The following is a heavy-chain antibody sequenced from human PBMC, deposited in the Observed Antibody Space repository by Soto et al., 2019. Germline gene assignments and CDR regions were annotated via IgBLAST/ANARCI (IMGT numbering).Heavy chain of an antibody. J-gene: IGHJ4*02. CDR2: VIPICGTA. D-gene: IGHD5-18*01. V-gene: IGHV1-69*13. Sequence: SVKVSCKACGGTFSSYATIWVRQALGQELEGVGGVIPICGTANDAQKYQARIPITSAESPSTAAVDLRSLRPEDTAVYYCARKVDAAMVTHLYYSSQGTLVTVS. CDR1: GGTFSSYA. CDR3: ARKVDAAMVTHLYY.